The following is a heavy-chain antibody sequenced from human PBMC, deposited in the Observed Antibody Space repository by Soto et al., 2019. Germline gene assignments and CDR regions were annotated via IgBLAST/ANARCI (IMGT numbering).Heavy chain of an antibody. Sequence: RGSLRVSCAASVFPFRNYAMSWVGQAPGKGLEWVSGISVSGGSTYYADSVKGRFTVSRDNSKNTVFLQMNSLRAEDTAVYFCAKGMYYYDSSGYRLFDYWGQGTMVTVSS. CDR3: AKGMYYYDSSGYRLFDY. D-gene: IGHD3-22*01. CDR1: VFPFRNYA. J-gene: IGHJ4*02. V-gene: IGHV3-23*01. CDR2: ISVSGGST.